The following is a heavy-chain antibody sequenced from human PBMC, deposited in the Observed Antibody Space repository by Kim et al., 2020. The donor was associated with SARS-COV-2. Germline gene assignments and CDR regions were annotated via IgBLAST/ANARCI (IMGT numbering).Heavy chain of an antibody. CDR3: ARAGYSGYDPSDVGMDV. J-gene: IGHJ6*02. D-gene: IGHD5-12*01. V-gene: IGHV3-53*01. Sequence: KGRFTISRDNSKNTLYLQMNSLRAEDTAVYYCARAGYSGYDPSDVGMDVWGQGTTVTVSS.